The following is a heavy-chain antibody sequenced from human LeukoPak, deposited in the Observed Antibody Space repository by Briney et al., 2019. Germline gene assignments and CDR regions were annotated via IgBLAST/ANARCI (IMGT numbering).Heavy chain of an antibody. CDR1: GFTVSTYP. J-gene: IGHJ4*02. CDR3: ASILYG. V-gene: IGHV3-53*01. D-gene: IGHD2-2*02. Sequence: GGSLRLSCAVSGFTVSTYPMGWVRQPPGKGLEWLATCSSGGRTSYADPVKGRFTISRDTSQNTVFLQMNSLRDEDTALYYCASILYGWGEGTLVTVSS. CDR2: CSSGGRT.